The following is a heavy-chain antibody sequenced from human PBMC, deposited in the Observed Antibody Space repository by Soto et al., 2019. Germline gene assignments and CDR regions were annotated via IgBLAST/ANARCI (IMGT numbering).Heavy chain of an antibody. CDR3: ARGSYASNFDY. J-gene: IGHJ4*02. CDR1: GGSISSSNW. Sequence: SETLSLTCAVSGGSISSSNWWSWVRQPPGKGLEWIGEIFHFGGTNYNPSLKSRVTISVDKSKNQFSLRLNSVTAADTAVYYCARGSYASNFDYWGQGNMVTVSS. D-gene: IGHD3-16*01. V-gene: IGHV4-4*02. CDR2: IFHFGGT.